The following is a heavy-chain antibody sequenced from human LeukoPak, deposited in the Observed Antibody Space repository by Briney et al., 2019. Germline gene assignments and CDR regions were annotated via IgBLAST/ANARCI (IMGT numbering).Heavy chain of an antibody. D-gene: IGHD5-18*01. J-gene: IGHJ4*02. CDR2: ISSSSSYI. CDR3: AKGTGTAMVTPSDY. CDR1: GFTFSSYS. V-gene: IGHV3-21*04. Sequence: GGSLRLSCAASGFTFSSYSMNWVRQAPGKGLEWVSSISSSSSYIYYADSVKGRFTISRDNAKNSLYLQMNSLRAEDTAVYYCAKGTGTAMVTPSDYWGQGTLVTVSS.